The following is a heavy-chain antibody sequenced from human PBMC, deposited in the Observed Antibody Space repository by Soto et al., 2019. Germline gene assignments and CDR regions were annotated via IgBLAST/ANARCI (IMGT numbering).Heavy chain of an antibody. V-gene: IGHV3-33*01. D-gene: IGHD4-17*01. CDR2: IWYDGSNK. J-gene: IGHJ3*02. CDR3: ARDLSGDYGALDT. Sequence: SLRLSCAPSGFTFSSYGMHWARKAPGKGLEWVAVIWYDGSNKVYADSVKGRFTISRDNSKNTLYLQMNSLRAEDTAVYYCARDLSGDYGALDTWGQGTMVTVSS. CDR1: GFTFSSYG.